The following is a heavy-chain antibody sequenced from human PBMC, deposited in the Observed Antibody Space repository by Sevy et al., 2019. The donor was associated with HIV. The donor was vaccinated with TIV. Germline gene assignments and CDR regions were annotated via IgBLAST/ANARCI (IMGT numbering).Heavy chain of an antibody. D-gene: IGHD3-22*01. CDR3: AKEGDYYYGSSGYYGMDV. Sequence: GGSLRLSCAASGFTFNTFGMHWVRQAPGKGLEWVAEIWYDGSNKYYEESVKGRFTISRDNSKNTLFLQMNRLRADDTAVYYCAKEGDYYYGSSGYYGMDVWGQGTTVTVSS. CDR1: GFTFNTFG. CDR2: IWYDGSNK. V-gene: IGHV3-30*02. J-gene: IGHJ6*02.